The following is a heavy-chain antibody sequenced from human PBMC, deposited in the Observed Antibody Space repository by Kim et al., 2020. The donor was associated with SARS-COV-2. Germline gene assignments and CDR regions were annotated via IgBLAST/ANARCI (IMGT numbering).Heavy chain of an antibody. J-gene: IGHJ6*02. CDR1: GGSISSYY. CDR2: IYYSGST. V-gene: IGHV4-59*13. Sequence: SETLSLTCTVSGGSISSYYWSWIRQPPGKGLEWIGYIYYSGSTNYNPSLKSRVTISVDTSKNQFSLKLSSVTAADTAVYYCARGASYYYYGMDVWGQGTTVTVSS. CDR3: ARGASYYYYGMDV.